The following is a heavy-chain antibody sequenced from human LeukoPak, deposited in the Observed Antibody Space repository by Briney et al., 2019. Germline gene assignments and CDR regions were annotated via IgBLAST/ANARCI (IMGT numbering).Heavy chain of an antibody. CDR3: ARGRRADWSIGGNYYFDY. J-gene: IGHJ4*02. Sequence: ASVKVSCKASGYTFTSYAMHWVRQAPGQRLEWMGWINAGNGNTKYSQEFQGRVTITRDTSASTAYMELSSLRSEDMAVYYCARGRRADWSIGGNYYFDYWGQGTLVTVSS. V-gene: IGHV1-3*03. D-gene: IGHD3-9*01. CDR1: GYTFTSYA. CDR2: INAGNGNT.